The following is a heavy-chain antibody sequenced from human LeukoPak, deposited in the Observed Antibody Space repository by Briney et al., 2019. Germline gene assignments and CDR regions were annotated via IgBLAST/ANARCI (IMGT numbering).Heavy chain of an antibody. CDR2: IYWNDEK. Sequence: SGPTLVKPTQTLTLTCTFSGFSLSTSGVGVGWIRQPPGEALERLALIYWNDEKRCSPSLKSRLSITKDTSKKQVVLTMTNMDPVDTATYYCALFSLRSGSYYNEDAFDIWGQGTMVTVSS. V-gene: IGHV2-5*01. D-gene: IGHD3-10*01. CDR3: ALFSLRSGSYYNEDAFDI. J-gene: IGHJ3*02. CDR1: GFSLSTSGVG.